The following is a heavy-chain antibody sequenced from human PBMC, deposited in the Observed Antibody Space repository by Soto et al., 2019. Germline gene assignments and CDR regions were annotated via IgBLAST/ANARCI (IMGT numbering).Heavy chain of an antibody. D-gene: IGHD3-22*01. V-gene: IGHV3-23*01. CDR3: AKDLDYYDSSAYYRGNWFDP. CDR1: GFSFSNYA. CDR2: ISGSGGST. J-gene: IGHJ5*02. Sequence: VGSLRLSCVASGFSFSNYAMSWVRQAPGKGLEWVSFISGSGGSTYYADSVKGRFTISRDNSKNTVFLQMNSLRAEDTAVYYCAKDLDYYDSSAYYRGNWFDPWGQGTLVTVSS.